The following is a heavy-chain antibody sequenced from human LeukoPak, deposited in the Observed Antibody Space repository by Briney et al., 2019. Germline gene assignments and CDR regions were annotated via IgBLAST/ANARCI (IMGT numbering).Heavy chain of an antibody. CDR3: AREEMERFGELLGNWFDP. D-gene: IGHD3-10*01. Sequence: ASVKVSCKASGYTFTSYYMHWVRQAPGQGLERMGIINPSGGSTSYAQKFQGRVTMTRDTSTSTVYMELSSLRSEDTAVYYCAREEMERFGELLGNWFDPWGQGTLVTVSS. J-gene: IGHJ5*02. V-gene: IGHV1-46*01. CDR2: INPSGGST. CDR1: GYTFTSYY.